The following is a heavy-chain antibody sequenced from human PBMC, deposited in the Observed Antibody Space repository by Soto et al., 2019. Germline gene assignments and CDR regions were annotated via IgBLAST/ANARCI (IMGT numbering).Heavy chain of an antibody. Sequence: SETLSLTCTVSGGSISSGDYYWSWIRQPPGKGLEWIGYIYYSGSTYYNPSLKSRVTISVDTSKNQFSLKLSSVTAADTAVYYCDTDQGYSYGVDYWGQGTLVTVSS. CDR1: GGSISSGDYY. V-gene: IGHV4-30-4*01. CDR3: DTDQGYSYGVDY. J-gene: IGHJ4*02. CDR2: IYYSGST. D-gene: IGHD5-18*01.